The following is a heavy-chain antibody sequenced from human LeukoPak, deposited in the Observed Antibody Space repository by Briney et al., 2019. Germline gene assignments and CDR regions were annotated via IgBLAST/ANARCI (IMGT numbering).Heavy chain of an antibody. CDR2: MNPNSGNT. CDR3: ARESGLYGSGSRY. J-gene: IGHJ4*02. V-gene: IGHV1-8*01. D-gene: IGHD3-10*01. Sequence: ASVKVSCKASGYTFTSYDINWVRQATGQGLEWMGWMNPNSGNTGYAQKFQGRVTMTRTTSINTAYMELSSLRSDNTAVYYCARESGLYGSGSRYWGQGTLVTVSS. CDR1: GYTFTSYD.